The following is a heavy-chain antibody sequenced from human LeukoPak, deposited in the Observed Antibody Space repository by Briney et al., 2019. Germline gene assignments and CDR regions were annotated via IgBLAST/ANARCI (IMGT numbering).Heavy chain of an antibody. CDR3: AKDGGYCSGGSCPEDAFDI. D-gene: IGHD2-15*01. J-gene: IGHJ3*02. Sequence: GGSLRLSCAASGFTFSSYAVSWVRQAPGKGLEWVAVISYDGSNKYYADSVKGRFTISRDNSKNTLHLQMNSLRAEDTAVYYCAKDGGYCSGGSCPEDAFDIWGQGTMVTVSS. CDR2: ISYDGSNK. V-gene: IGHV3-30*18. CDR1: GFTFSSYA.